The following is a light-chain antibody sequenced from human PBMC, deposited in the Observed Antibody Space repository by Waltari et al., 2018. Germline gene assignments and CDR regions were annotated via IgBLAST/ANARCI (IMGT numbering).Light chain of an antibody. CDR2: GAS. V-gene: IGKV3-20*01. Sequence: EIVLTQSPGTLSSSPGEGATLSCRASQSVTSNYLAWYQQNPGQVPRLLIHGASSRAPGIPDRFSGSGSGTDFTLTISRLEPEDFGIYYCQQYSNSPLTFGQGTKLEI. CDR1: QSVTSNY. CDR3: QQYSNSPLT. J-gene: IGKJ2*01.